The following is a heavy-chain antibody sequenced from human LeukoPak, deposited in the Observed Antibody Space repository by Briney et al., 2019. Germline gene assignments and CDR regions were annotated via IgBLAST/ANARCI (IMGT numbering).Heavy chain of an antibody. CDR1: GGSISSSSYY. D-gene: IGHD1-26*01. J-gene: IGHJ3*02. V-gene: IGHV4-39*07. CDR3: ARDEPGGSYFLRPDAFDI. CDR2: IYHSGST. Sequence: PSETLSLTCTVSGGSISSSSYYWGWIRQPPGKGLEWIGNIYHSGSTYYNPSLKSRVTISVDTSKNQFSLKLSSVTAADTAVYYCARDEPGGSYFLRPDAFDIWGQGTMVTVSS.